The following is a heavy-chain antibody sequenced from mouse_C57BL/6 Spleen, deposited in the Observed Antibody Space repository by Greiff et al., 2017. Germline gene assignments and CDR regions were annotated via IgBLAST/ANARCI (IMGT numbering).Heavy chain of an antibody. CDR1: GYTFTSYW. J-gene: IGHJ1*03. D-gene: IGHD1-1*01. Sequence: QVQLQQPGAELVKPGASVKLSCKASGYTFTSYWMHWVKQRPGRGLEWIGRIDPNSGGTKYNEKFKSEATLTVYKPSSTAYMQLSSLTSEDSAVYYCATGSSYPYCYFDVWGTGTTVTVSS. V-gene: IGHV1-72*01. CDR2: IDPNSGGT. CDR3: ATGSSYPYCYFDV.